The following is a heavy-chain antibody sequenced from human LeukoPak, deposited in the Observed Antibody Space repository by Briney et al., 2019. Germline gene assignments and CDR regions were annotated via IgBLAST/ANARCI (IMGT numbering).Heavy chain of an antibody. V-gene: IGHV7-4-1*02. CDR1: GYTFTSYA. J-gene: IGHJ4*02. CDR2: INTNTGNP. D-gene: IGHD4-23*01. CDR3: AREVEGTTAYGGNSPYNDY. Sequence: GASVKVSCKASGYTFTSYAMNWVRQAPGQGLEWMGWINTNTGNPTYAQGFTGRFVFSLDTSVSTAYLQVSSLKAEDTAVYYCAREVEGTTAYGGNSPYNDYWGQGTLVTVSS.